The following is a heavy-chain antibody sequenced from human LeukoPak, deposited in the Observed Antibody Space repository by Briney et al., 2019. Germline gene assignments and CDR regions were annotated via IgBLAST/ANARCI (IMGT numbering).Heavy chain of an antibody. CDR3: TREQDREAAATVIGDS. CDR1: GFTFSTYN. CDR2: ISRGTYI. J-gene: IGHJ4*02. Sequence: PGGSLRLSCAASGFTFSTYNMNWVRQAPGKGLEWISHISRGTYIAYADSVKGRFSISRDNAKNSLYLQMNSLRAEDTAVYYCTREQDREAAATVIGDSWGQGTLVTVSS. V-gene: IGHV3-21*05. D-gene: IGHD2-15*01.